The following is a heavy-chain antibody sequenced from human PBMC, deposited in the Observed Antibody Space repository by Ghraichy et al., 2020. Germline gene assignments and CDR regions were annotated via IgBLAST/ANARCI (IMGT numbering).Heavy chain of an antibody. CDR2: IKQDGGET. CDR1: GFTFSTYW. Sequence: GESLNISCAASGFTFSTYWMSWVRQAPGKGLEWVASIKQDGGETYYVDSVKGRFTISRDNAKNSLYLQMNSLGAEDTAVYSCARARYFSGGTYYSIFDSWGQGSLVTVSS. D-gene: IGHD2-15*01. J-gene: IGHJ4*02. V-gene: IGHV3-7*01. CDR3: ARARYFSGGTYYSIFDS.